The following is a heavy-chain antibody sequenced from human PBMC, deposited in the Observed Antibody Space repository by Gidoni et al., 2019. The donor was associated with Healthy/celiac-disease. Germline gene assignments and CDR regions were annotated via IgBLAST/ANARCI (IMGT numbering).Heavy chain of an antibody. D-gene: IGHD5-12*01. V-gene: IGHV3-48*01. CDR2: ISSSSSTI. Sequence: EVQLVESGGGLVQPGGSLRLSCAASGFTFSTYSMNWVRQAPGKGLGWVSYISSSSSTIFYADSVKGRFTISRDNAKNSLYLQMNSLRAEDTAVYYCARGRYSAYDPFDYWGQGTLVTVSS. CDR3: ARGRYSAYDPFDY. CDR1: GFTFSTYS. J-gene: IGHJ4*02.